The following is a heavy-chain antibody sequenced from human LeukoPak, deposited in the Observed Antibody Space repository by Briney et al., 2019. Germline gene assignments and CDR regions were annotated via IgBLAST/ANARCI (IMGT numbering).Heavy chain of an antibody. D-gene: IGHD2-8*02. J-gene: IGHJ5*02. CDR2: INHSGST. Sequence: PSETLSLTCAVYGGSFSGYYWSWIRQPPGKGLEWIGEINHSGSTNYNPSLKGRVTISVDTSKNQFSRKLSSVTAADTAVYYCARVGPPVLVVYAYWFDPWGQGTLVTVSS. V-gene: IGHV4-34*01. CDR3: ARVGPPVLVVYAYWFDP. CDR1: GGSFSGYY.